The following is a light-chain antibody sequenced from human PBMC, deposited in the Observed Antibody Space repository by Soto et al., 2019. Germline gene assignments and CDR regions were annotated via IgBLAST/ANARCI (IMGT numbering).Light chain of an antibody. CDR2: GAS. CDR3: HQYGSAPAWT. CDR1: QSISSSY. Sequence: EIVLTQSPGTLSLFPGERATLSCRASQSISSSYLAWYQQKPGQAPRLLIYGASRRATGIPDRFSGAGSATDFTLTISRLEPEDFAVYYCHQYGSAPAWTFGQGTKVEIK. V-gene: IGKV3-20*01. J-gene: IGKJ1*01.